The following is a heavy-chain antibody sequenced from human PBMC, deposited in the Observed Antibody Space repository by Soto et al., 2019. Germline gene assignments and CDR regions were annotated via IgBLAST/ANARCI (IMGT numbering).Heavy chain of an antibody. CDR1: GGSFSGYY. Sequence: PSETLSLTCAVYGGSFSGYYWSWIRQPPGKGLEWIGEINHSGSTNYNPSLKSRVTISVDTSKNQFSLKLSSVTAADTAVYYCAGNMVRGVIIRKKWFDPWGQGTLVTVSS. CDR3: AGNMVRGVIIRKKWFDP. J-gene: IGHJ5*02. D-gene: IGHD3-10*01. V-gene: IGHV4-34*01. CDR2: INHSGST.